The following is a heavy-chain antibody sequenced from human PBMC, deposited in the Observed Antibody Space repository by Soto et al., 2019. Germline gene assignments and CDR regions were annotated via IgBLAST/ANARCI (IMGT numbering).Heavy chain of an antibody. CDR3: ARDVGSSHGPGHPHYFDY. Sequence: PSETLSLTCTVSGGSVNSDSYYWTWIRQPPGKRLEWIGSLYYSGSTNYNPSLKSRVTISVDTSKNQFSLKLSSVTAADTAVYFCARDVGSSHGPGHPHYFDYWGQGTLVTVSS. V-gene: IGHV4-61*01. D-gene: IGHD2-2*01. CDR2: LYYSGST. J-gene: IGHJ4*02. CDR1: GGSVNSDSYY.